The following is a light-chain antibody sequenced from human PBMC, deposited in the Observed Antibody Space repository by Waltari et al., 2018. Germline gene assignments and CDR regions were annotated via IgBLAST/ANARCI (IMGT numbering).Light chain of an antibody. CDR2: WAS. CDR3: QQYYSTPPT. Sequence: DIVMTQSPDSLAVSLGERATINCKSSQRVLYSPNNKNYLAWDQQKPGQPPKLLIYWASTRESGVPDRFSGSGSGTDFTLTISSLQAEDVAVYYCQQYYSTPPTFGQGTKVEIK. CDR1: QRVLYSPNNKNY. J-gene: IGKJ1*01. V-gene: IGKV4-1*01.